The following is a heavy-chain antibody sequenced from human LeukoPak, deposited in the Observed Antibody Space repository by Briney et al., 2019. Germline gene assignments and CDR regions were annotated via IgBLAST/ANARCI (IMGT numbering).Heavy chain of an antibody. CDR1: GGSISSSSYY. CDR3: ARDFAPFEDWFDP. CDR2: IYTSGST. J-gene: IGHJ5*02. Sequence: SETLSLTCTVSGGSISSSSYYWGWIRQPPGKGLEWIGRIYTSGSTNYNPSLKSRVTMSVDTSKNQFSLKLSSVTAADTAVYYCARDFAPFEDWFDPWGQGTLVTVSS. V-gene: IGHV4-61*02.